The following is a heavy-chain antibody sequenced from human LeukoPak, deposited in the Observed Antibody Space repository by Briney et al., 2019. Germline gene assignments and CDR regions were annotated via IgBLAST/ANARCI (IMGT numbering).Heavy chain of an antibody. J-gene: IGHJ5*02. CDR3: ARSPRYCSGVSCSWFDP. Sequence: GGSLRLSCAASGFTFSSYSMNWVRQAPGKGLEWVSSISSSSSYIYYADSVKGRFTIPRDNAKNSLYLQMNSLRAEDTAVYYCARSPRYCSGVSCSWFDPWGRGTLVSV. D-gene: IGHD2-15*01. V-gene: IGHV3-21*01. CDR1: GFTFSSYS. CDR2: ISSSSSYI.